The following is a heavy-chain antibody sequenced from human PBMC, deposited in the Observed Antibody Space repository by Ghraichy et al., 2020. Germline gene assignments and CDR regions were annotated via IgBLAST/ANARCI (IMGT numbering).Heavy chain of an antibody. CDR2: INHSGST. V-gene: IGHV4-34*01. J-gene: IGHJ4*02. CDR3: ARRCSSTSCPFDY. Sequence: SETLSLTCAVYGGSFSGYYWSWIRQPPGKGLERIGEINHSGSTNYNPSLKSRVTISVDTSKNQFSLKLSSVTAADTAVYYCARRCSSTSCPFDYWGQGTLVTVSA. D-gene: IGHD2-2*01. CDR1: GGSFSGYY.